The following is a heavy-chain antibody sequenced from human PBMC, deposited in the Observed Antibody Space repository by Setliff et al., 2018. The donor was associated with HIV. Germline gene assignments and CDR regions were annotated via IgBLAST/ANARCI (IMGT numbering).Heavy chain of an antibody. CDR3: ARKLRPGHGVDV. V-gene: IGHV3-7*01. D-gene: IGHD3-10*01. Sequence: GGSLRLSCAASGFTFNNYWMCWVRQAPGKGLEWVANIGQDGGERNYVDSVKGRFTISRDNAKNSMDLQMNSLRAEDTAIYYCARKLRPGHGVDVWGQGTTVTVSS. J-gene: IGHJ6*02. CDR2: IGQDGGER. CDR1: GFTFNNYW.